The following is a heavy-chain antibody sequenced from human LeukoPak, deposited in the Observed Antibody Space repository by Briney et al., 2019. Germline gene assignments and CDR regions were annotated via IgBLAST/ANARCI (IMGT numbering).Heavy chain of an antibody. Sequence: ASVKVSCKASGYSFNRHGVSWVRQAPGQGLEWMGWISGSNGNTNYAQSFQGRVTMTTDVSTGTAYMDLRNLRFDDTAVYYCAREYPLFHYFDYWGQGTLVTVSS. J-gene: IGHJ4*02. CDR2: ISGSNGNT. D-gene: IGHD2-2*01. CDR3: AREYPLFHYFDY. V-gene: IGHV1-18*01. CDR1: GYSFNRHG.